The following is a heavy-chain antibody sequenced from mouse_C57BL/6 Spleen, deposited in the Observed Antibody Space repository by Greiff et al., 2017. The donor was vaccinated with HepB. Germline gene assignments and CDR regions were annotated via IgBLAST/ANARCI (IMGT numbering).Heavy chain of an antibody. D-gene: IGHD2-4*01. CDR2: ISYDGSN. J-gene: IGHJ4*01. CDR1: GYSITSGYY. CDR3: AREATMITTNAMDY. V-gene: IGHV3-6*01. Sequence: EVKLMESGPGLVKPSQSLSLTCSVTGYSITSGYYWNWIRQFPGNKLEWMGYISYDGSNNYNPSLKNRISITRDTSKNQFFLKLNSVTTEDTATYYCAREATMITTNAMDYWGQGTSVTVSS.